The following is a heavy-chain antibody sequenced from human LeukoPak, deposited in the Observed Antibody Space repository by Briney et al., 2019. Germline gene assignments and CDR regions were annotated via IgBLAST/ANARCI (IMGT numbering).Heavy chain of an antibody. J-gene: IGHJ4*02. D-gene: IGHD1-26*01. CDR3: AKGDTTWELPHDY. CDR2: ISGSGGIT. CDR1: GFTVSNNY. V-gene: IGHV3-23*01. Sequence: GGSLRLSCAASGFTVSNNYMSWVRQRPGKGLEWVSAISGSGGITSYADSVKGRFTISRDSSKNTLYLQMNSLRAEDTAVYYCAKGDTTWELPHDYWGQGTLVTVSS.